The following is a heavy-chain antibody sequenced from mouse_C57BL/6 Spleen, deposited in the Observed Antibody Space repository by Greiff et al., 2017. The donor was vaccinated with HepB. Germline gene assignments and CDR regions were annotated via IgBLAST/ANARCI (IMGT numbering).Heavy chain of an antibody. CDR3: ASPYYYGSSPWFAY. V-gene: IGHV5-9*01. Sequence: EVKLEESGGGLVKPGGSLKLSCAASGFTFSSYTMSWVRQTPEKRREWVATISGGGGNTYYPDSVKGRFTISRDNAKNTLYLQMSSLRSEDTALYYCASPYYYGSSPWFAYWGQGTLVTVSA. D-gene: IGHD1-1*01. J-gene: IGHJ3*01. CDR1: GFTFSSYT. CDR2: ISGGGGNT.